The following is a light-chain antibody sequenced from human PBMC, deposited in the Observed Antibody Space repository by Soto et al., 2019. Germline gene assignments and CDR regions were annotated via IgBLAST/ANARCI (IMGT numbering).Light chain of an antibody. CDR3: AAWDDSLSGVV. Sequence: QSVLTQPSSASGTPGQRVTISCSGSSSNIGRDYVYWYQQLPGAAPKLLIYRNTQRPSGVPDRFSGSKSGTSASLAISGLRSEDEADYYCAAWDDSLSGVVFGGGTKVTVL. V-gene: IGLV1-47*01. CDR1: SSNIGRDY. CDR2: RNT. J-gene: IGLJ2*01.